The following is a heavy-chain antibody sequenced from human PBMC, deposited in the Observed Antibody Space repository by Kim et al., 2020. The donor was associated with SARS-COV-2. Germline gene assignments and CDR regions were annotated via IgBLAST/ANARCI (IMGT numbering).Heavy chain of an antibody. Sequence: ASVKVSCKASGYTFTSYYMHWVRQAPGQGLEWMGIINPSGGSTSYAQKFQGRVTMTRDTSTSTVYMELSSLRSEDTAVYYCARGGGIAAAATRDNFDYWGQGTLVTVSS. V-gene: IGHV1-46*01. CDR1: GYTFTSYY. J-gene: IGHJ4*02. D-gene: IGHD6-13*01. CDR3: ARGGGIAAAATRDNFDY. CDR2: INPSGGST.